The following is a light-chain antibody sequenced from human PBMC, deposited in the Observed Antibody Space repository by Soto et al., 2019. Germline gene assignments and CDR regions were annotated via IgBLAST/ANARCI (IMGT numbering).Light chain of an antibody. Sequence: IQLTQSPSSLSASVGDRVTITCRASQDINSHLAWYQQKPGKAPKVLIYVASTLQSGVPSRFSGSGSGTDFTLTISSLQTDDFASYYCQQVHSWPLTVGGGTKVEIK. V-gene: IGKV1-9*01. CDR2: VAS. J-gene: IGKJ4*01. CDR1: QDINSH. CDR3: QQVHSWPLT.